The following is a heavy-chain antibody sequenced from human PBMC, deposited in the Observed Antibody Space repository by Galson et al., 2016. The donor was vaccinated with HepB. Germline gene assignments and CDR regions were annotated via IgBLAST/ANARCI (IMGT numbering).Heavy chain of an antibody. CDR1: GFTFSVSA. Sequence: SLRLSCAASGFTFSVSAMHWVRQASGKGLEWVGRIRTRKNRYATAYGGSVQVRFTISRDDSKNTAYLQMNSLKIEDTAVYYCTRLEYGMDAWGQGTTVTVS. V-gene: IGHV3-73*01. CDR2: IRTRKNRYAT. CDR3: TRLEYGMDA. J-gene: IGHJ6*02.